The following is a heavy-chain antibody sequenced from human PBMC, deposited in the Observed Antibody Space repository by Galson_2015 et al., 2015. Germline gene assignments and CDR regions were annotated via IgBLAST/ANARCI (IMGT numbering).Heavy chain of an antibody. J-gene: IGHJ4*02. V-gene: IGHV3-23*01. D-gene: IGHD3-3*01. Sequence: SLRLSCAASGFTFSSYAMSWVRQAPGKGLEWVSAISGSGGSTYYADSVKGRFTISRDNSKNTLYLQMNSLRAEDTAVYYCAKAGVNYDFWSGYYIADYWGQGTLVTVSS. CDR3: AKAGVNYDFWSGYYIADY. CDR2: ISGSGGST. CDR1: GFTFSSYA.